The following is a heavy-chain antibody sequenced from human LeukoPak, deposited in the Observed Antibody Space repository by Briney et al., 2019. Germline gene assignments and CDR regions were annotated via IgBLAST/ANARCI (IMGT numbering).Heavy chain of an antibody. CDR1: RFTFTNYG. J-gene: IGHJ4*02. CDR3: ARDKNSGIYYIDY. D-gene: IGHD1-26*01. Sequence: PGRSLRLSCAASRFTFTNYGMHWVRQAPGKGLEWVAVIWYDGSNKYYADSVKGRFTISRDNSKNTLYLQMNSLRAGDTAVYYCARDKNSGIYYIDYWGQGTLVTVSS. CDR2: IWYDGSNK. V-gene: IGHV3-33*01.